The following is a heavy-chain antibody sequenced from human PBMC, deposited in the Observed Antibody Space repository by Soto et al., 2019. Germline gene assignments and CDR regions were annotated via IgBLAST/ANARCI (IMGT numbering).Heavy chain of an antibody. V-gene: IGHV1-69*13. Sequence: VKVSCKASGGTFSSYAISWVRQSPGQGLEWMGGIIPIFGTANYAQKFQGRVTITADESTSTAYMELSSLRSEDTAVYYCARDEVDIVATIGPPYYYGMDVWGQGTTVTVSS. D-gene: IGHD5-12*01. CDR1: GGTFSSYA. J-gene: IGHJ6*02. CDR2: IIPIFGTA. CDR3: ARDEVDIVATIGPPYYYGMDV.